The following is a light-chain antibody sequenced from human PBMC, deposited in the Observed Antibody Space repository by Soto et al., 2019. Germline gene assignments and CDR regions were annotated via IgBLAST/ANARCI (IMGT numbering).Light chain of an antibody. CDR3: QQRYSSCAT. J-gene: IGKJ4*02. Sequence: DIQMSQSPSSLSASVGDTITINCRARQSIGHCLNWYQLKPGKVRTLISYGASTLNTGVPSRCSGRGSGTDFTLTISSLQPEDSASYCCQQRYSSCATFGRGTKVDIK. CDR1: QSIGHC. V-gene: IGKV1-39*01. CDR2: GAS.